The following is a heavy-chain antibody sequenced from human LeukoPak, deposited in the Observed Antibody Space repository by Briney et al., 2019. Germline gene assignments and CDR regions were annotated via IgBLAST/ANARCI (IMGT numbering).Heavy chain of an antibody. CDR3: ATYHFRGDTSHYFDY. CDR1: GGSISNYY. Sequence: SETLSLTCTASGGSISNYYWSWIRQPPGKGLEWIGYIYYSGSTNYNPSLKSRVTISIDTSRNQFSLKLSSVTAADTAVYYCATYHFRGDTSHYFDYWGQGTLVTVSS. V-gene: IGHV4-59*01. J-gene: IGHJ4*02. D-gene: IGHD3-10*02. CDR2: IYYSGST.